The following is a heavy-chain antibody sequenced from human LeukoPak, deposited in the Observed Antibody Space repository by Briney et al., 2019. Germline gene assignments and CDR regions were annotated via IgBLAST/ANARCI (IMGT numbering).Heavy chain of an antibody. Sequence: SETLSLTRTVSGGSISSYHWRWIRQPAGKGLEWIGRIYTSGSTNYNPSLKSRVTISLDTSKNQFSLKLTSVTAADTAVYYCARTYSSGYGYYFDYWGQGTLVTVSS. D-gene: IGHD3-22*01. CDR3: ARTYSSGYGYYFDY. V-gene: IGHV4-4*07. CDR2: IYTSGST. CDR1: GGSISSYH. J-gene: IGHJ4*02.